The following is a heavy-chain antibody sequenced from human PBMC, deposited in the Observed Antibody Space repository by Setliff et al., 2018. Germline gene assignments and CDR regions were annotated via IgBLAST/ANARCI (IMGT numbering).Heavy chain of an antibody. Sequence: PSETLSLTCSVSGASISSGNDFWNWIRQPAGKGLKWIGNIYTNGGTDYSPSLRSRVTISLGTSKSQFSLQLTSVTAADTAIYYCAGSDDNFQYPDYWGQGTLVTVSS. V-gene: IGHV4-61*09. J-gene: IGHJ4*01. D-gene: IGHD1-1*01. CDR1: GASISSGNDF. CDR2: IYTNGGT. CDR3: AGSDDNFQYPDY.